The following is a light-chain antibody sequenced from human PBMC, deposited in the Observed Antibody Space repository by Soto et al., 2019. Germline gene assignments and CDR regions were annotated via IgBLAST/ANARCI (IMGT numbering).Light chain of an antibody. J-gene: IGKJ1*01. CDR2: GAS. Sequence: EIVMTQSPATLSVSPGERATLSCRASQSVTTNLAWYQQKPGQAPRLLIYGASTRATGIPARFSGSGSGTYSPLPISSLQSDDVAVYYSQQYTNRPPWTFGQGTRVDFK. CDR1: QSVTTN. CDR3: QQYTNRPPWT. V-gene: IGKV3-15*01.